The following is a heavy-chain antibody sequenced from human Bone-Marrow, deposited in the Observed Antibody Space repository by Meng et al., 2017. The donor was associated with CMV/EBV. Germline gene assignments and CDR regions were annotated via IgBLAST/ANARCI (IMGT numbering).Heavy chain of an antibody. V-gene: IGHV1-69*10. CDR2: IIPILGIA. CDR3: ARGVPSGSYAFDI. D-gene: IGHD1-26*01. Sequence: SVKVSCKASGGTFSSYAISWVRHAPGQGLEWMGGIIPILGIANYAQKFQGRVTITAEKSTSTAYMELSSLRSEDTAVYYCARGVPSGSYAFDIWGQGTMVTVSS. J-gene: IGHJ3*02. CDR1: GGTFSSYA.